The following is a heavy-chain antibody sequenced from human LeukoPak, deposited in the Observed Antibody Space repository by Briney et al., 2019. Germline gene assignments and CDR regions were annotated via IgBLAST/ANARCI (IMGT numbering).Heavy chain of an antibody. CDR1: GGSISSYH. J-gene: IGHJ4*02. V-gene: IGHV4-4*07. CDR2: IYTSGGT. Sequence: SETLSLTCIVSGGSISSYHWTWIRQPAGKGLEWIGRIYTSGGTNYNPSLKSRVTMSVDTSKNQFSLKLSSVTAADTAVYYCAINSWDNYYYFDYWGQGTLVTVSS. D-gene: IGHD1-26*01. CDR3: AINSWDNYYYFDY.